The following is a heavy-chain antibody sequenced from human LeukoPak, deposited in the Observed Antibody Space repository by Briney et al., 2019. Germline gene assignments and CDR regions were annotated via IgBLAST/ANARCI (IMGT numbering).Heavy chain of an antibody. V-gene: IGHV6-1*01. CDR1: GDSVSSINGA. D-gene: IGHD6-19*01. CDR2: TYYRSKWYS. Sequence: QTLSLTCAISGDSVSSINGAWNWVRQSPSRGLEWLGRTYYRSKWYSDYAVPIQGRISINPDTSKNQFTLHLFSVTPDDTAVYYCARDVATTGWYTFDYWGQGTRVTVSS. CDR3: ARDVATTGWYTFDY. J-gene: IGHJ4*02.